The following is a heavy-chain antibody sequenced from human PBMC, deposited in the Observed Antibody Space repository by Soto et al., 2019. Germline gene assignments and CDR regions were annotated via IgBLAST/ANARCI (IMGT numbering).Heavy chain of an antibody. CDR1: GFTFSSYA. D-gene: IGHD3-22*01. V-gene: IGHV3-30-3*01. CDR2: ISYDGINK. CDR3: ARGPAHYYDSSGFNWYFDL. Sequence: QVQLVESGGGVVQPGRSLRLACAASGFTFSSYAMHWVRQAPGKGLEWVAVISYDGINKYYADSVKGRFTISRDNSKNTLYLQMKRLGAEDTAVYYCARGPAHYYDSSGFNWYFDLWGRVTLVTVSS. J-gene: IGHJ2*01.